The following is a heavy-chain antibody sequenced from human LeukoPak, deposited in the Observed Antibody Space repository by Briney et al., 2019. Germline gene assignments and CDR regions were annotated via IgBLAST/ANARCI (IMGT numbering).Heavy chain of an antibody. V-gene: IGHV1-24*01. CDR2: FDPEDGET. Sequence: AASVKVSCKVSGYTLTELSMHWVRQAPGKGLEWMGGFDPEDGETIYAQKFQGRVTITGDTSATTAYMELSSLRSEDTAAYYCARDRSYDSGSYNWFDPWGQGTLVTVSS. CDR3: ARDRSYDSGSYNWFDP. J-gene: IGHJ5*02. CDR1: GYTLTELS. D-gene: IGHD3-10*01.